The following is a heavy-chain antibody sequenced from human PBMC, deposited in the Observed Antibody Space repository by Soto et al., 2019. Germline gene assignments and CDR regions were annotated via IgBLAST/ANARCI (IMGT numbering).Heavy chain of an antibody. V-gene: IGHV2-5*02. CDR2: IYWDDDK. J-gene: IGHJ4*02. CDR1: GFSFTTSSVG. D-gene: IGHD6-13*01. CDR3: AHVYWAASGTRYYFDY. Sequence: QITLTESGPPLVKPTQTLTLTCTFSGFSFTTSSVGVGWIRQPPGKALEFLALIYWDDDKRLSPSLKNRLTITKDTSKHQVVVTMTNMDPEDTATYFCAHVYWAASGTRYYFDYWGQGTLVTVSS.